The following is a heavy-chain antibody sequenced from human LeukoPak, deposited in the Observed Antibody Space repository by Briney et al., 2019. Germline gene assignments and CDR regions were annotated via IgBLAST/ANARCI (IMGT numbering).Heavy chain of an antibody. Sequence: ASVKVSCQASGYTFTAYYIHWVRQAPGQGLEWMGWINPSSGVTKLAQRFQGRVTMTRDTSMSTAYMDLSRLRSDDTAVYYCAKDQPRRYDYWSAYYTGDDDHYYMDVWGEGTTVIVS. CDR3: AKDQPRRYDYWSAYYTGDDDHYYMDV. CDR1: GYTFTAYY. V-gene: IGHV1-2*02. D-gene: IGHD3-3*01. CDR2: INPSSGVT. J-gene: IGHJ6*03.